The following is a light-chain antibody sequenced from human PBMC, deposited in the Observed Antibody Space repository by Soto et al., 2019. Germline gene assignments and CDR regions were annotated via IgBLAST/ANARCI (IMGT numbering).Light chain of an antibody. Sequence: DIPMTQSPSSVSASVGDSVTISCRASQGIDSWLLWYQLKPGKAPNVLIHTASSLYTGVPSRFSGSGFGTDFTLTISSLQPEDSATYYCQQAFWFPFTFGQGTKVEIK. CDR2: TAS. CDR3: QQAFWFPFT. CDR1: QGIDSW. J-gene: IGKJ1*01. V-gene: IGKV1-12*01.